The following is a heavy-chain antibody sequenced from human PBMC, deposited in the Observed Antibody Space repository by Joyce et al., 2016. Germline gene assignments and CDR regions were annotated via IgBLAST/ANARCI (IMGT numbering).Heavy chain of an antibody. CDR3: ATTTIFGVVIYFDS. CDR2: SHSGGNT. CDR1: GFTVSSKY. Sequence: EVQLVESGGGLIQPGGSLRLSCAASGFTVSSKYMSWVRQAPGKGLEWVSISHSGGNTYYADSVKGRFTISRDNSKNTLYFQMNSLRADDTAVYYCATTTIFGVVIYFDSWGQGTLVSVSS. J-gene: IGHJ4*02. V-gene: IGHV3-53*01. D-gene: IGHD3-3*01.